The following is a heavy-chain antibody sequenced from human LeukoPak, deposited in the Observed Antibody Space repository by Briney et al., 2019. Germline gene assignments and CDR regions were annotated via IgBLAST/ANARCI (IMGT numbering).Heavy chain of an antibody. CDR1: GYTFTSYD. CDR3: ARMGGRGSSSWYVSYYYYYYYMDV. D-gene: IGHD6-13*01. CDR2: MNPNSGST. V-gene: IGHV1-8*01. Sequence: ASVKVSCKASGYTFTSYDINWVRQATGQGLEWMGWMNPNSGSTGYAQKFQGRVTMTRNTSISTAYMELSSLRSEDTAVYYCARMGGRGSSSWYVSYYYYYYYMDVWGKGTTVTVSS. J-gene: IGHJ6*03.